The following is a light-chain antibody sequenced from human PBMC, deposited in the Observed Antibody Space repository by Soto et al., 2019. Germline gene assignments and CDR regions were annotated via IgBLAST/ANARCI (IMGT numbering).Light chain of an antibody. CDR3: GTWDNSLSVVV. CDR2: DNT. CDR1: RSNIGTNH. V-gene: IGLV1-51*01. J-gene: IGLJ2*01. Sequence: QSVLTQPPSVSAAPGQKVTITCSESRSNIGTNHVSWYQHLPGTTPKLLIYDNTKRPSGIPDRFSGSKSGTSATLGITGLQTGDEADYYCGTWDNSLSVVVFGGGTKLTVL.